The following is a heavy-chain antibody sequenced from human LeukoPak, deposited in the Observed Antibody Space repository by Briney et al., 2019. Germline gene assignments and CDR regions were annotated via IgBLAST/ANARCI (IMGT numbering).Heavy chain of an antibody. D-gene: IGHD3-22*01. CDR1: GFTFSGSA. J-gene: IGHJ4*02. V-gene: IGHV3-73*01. Sequence: AGGSLRLSCAASGFTFSGSAMHWVRQASGKGLEWVGRIGSKANSYATAYAASVKGRFTISRDDSKNTAYLQMNSLKTEDTAVYYCTSGDPKYYYDSSGYYGYWGQGTLVTVSS. CDR3: TSGDPKYYYDSSGYYGY. CDR2: IGSKANSYAT.